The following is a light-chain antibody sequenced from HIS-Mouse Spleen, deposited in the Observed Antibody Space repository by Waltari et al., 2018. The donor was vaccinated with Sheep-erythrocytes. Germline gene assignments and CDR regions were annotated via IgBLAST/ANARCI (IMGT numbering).Light chain of an antibody. J-gene: IGLJ2*01. CDR3: YSTDSSGNHRV. Sequence: SYELTQPPSVSVSPGQTARITCSGDALPKKYAYWYQQKSGQAPVLVIYEDSKRPSGFPGRFSGSSSGTMATLTISVAQVEDEADYYCYSTDSSGNHRVFGGGTKLTVL. CDR1: ALPKKY. V-gene: IGLV3-10*01. CDR2: EDS.